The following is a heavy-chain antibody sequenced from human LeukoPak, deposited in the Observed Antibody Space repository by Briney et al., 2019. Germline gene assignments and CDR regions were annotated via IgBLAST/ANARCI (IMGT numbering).Heavy chain of an antibody. J-gene: IGHJ4*02. D-gene: IGHD1-20*01. Sequence: QAGGSLRLSCAASGFTFSSYWMSWVRQAPGKGLEWVANMKQDGSEKYYVDSVKGRFTISRDNAKNSLYLQMNSLRAEDTAVYYCATHPPITGTAGDYWGQGTLVTVSS. CDR3: ATHPPITGTAGDY. CDR1: GFTFSSYW. CDR2: MKQDGSEK. V-gene: IGHV3-7*01.